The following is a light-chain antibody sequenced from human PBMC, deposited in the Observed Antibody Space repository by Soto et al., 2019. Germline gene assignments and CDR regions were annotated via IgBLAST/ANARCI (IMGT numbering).Light chain of an antibody. Sequence: DIQLTQSPSFLSASVGARVTITSRASQGISSYLAWYQKKPGKAPKLLMYAASTLQSGVPSRFSGSGSGTEFTLTISSLQPEDFATYYCQQLKSYPQTFGQGTKVDIK. J-gene: IGKJ1*01. CDR3: QQLKSYPQT. V-gene: IGKV1-9*01. CDR1: QGISSY. CDR2: AAS.